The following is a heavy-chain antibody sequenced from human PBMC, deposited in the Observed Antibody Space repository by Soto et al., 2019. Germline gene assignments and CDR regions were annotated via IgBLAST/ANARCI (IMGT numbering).Heavy chain of an antibody. CDR1: GGSISSGGYS. D-gene: IGHD5-12*01. V-gene: IGHV4-30-2*01. J-gene: IGHJ4*02. CDR2: IYHSGST. CDR3: ARPTDSGYDYPFDY. Sequence: PSETLSLTCAVSGGSISSGGYSWSWIRQPPGKGLEWIGYIYHSGSTYYNPSLKSRVTISVDTSKNQFSLKLNSVTAADTAVYYCARPTDSGYDYPFDYWGQGTLVTVSS.